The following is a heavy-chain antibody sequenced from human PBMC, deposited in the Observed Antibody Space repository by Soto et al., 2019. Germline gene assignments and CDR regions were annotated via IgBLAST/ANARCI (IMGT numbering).Heavy chain of an antibody. CDR2: IYSGGRT. Sequence: EVQLVESGGGLVQPGGSLRLSCAASGVTVSNNYMSWVRQAPGKGLEWVSVIYSGGRTYYADSVKGRFIISRDSSKNTLYLQMISLRAEDTAVYYCARDTDDDYRGQGTLVTVSS. V-gene: IGHV3-66*01. CDR3: ARDTDDDY. CDR1: GVTVSNNY. D-gene: IGHD4-4*01. J-gene: IGHJ4*02.